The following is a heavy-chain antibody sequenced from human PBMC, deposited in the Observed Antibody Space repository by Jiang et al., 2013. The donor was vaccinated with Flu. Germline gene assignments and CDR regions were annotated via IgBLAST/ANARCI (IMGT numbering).Heavy chain of an antibody. CDR2: ISNDGNNR. J-gene: IGHJ4*02. Sequence: QLVESGGGVVQPGRSLRLSCAASGFSFVSYAMHWVRQAPGKGLEWVAVISNDGNNRYYGDSVKGRFTISRGNSNNTLFLELRSLRAEDTAVYYCARSSLYCSGGSCSPFDHWGQGTPVTVSS. CDR1: GFSFVSYA. V-gene: IGHV3-30-3*01. CDR3: ARSSLYCSGGSCSPFDH. D-gene: IGHD2-15*01.